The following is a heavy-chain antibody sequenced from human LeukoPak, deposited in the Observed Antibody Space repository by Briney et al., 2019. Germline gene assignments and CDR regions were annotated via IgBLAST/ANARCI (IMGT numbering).Heavy chain of an antibody. J-gene: IGHJ3*02. CDR2: INPNSGGT. Sequence: ASVKVSCKASGYTFTSYAMNWVRQAPGQGLEWMGWINPNSGGTNYAQKFQGRVTMTRDTSISTAYMELSRLRSDDTAVYYCATWSYKGAFDIWGQGTMVTVSS. V-gene: IGHV1-2*02. CDR1: GYTFTSYA. D-gene: IGHD1-26*01. CDR3: ATWSYKGAFDI.